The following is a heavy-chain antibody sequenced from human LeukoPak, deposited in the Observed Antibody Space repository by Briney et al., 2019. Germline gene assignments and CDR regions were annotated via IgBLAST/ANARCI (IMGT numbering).Heavy chain of an antibody. Sequence: ASVKVSCKASGYTFTSYGISWVRQAPGQGLEWMGWISAYNGNTNYAQKLQGRVTMTTDTSTSTAYMELRSLRSDGTAVYYCARAYLAYCGGDCSYPNWFDPWGQGTLVTVSS. CDR3: ARAYLAYCGGDCSYPNWFDP. V-gene: IGHV1-18*01. D-gene: IGHD2-21*02. J-gene: IGHJ5*02. CDR2: ISAYNGNT. CDR1: GYTFTSYG.